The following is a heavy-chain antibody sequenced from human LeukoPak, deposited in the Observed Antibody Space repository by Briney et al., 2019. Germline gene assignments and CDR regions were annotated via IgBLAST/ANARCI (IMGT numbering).Heavy chain of an antibody. J-gene: IGHJ4*02. CDR3: ARTDITMVRGFDY. Sequence: GGSLRLSCTASGFTFGDYAMNWVRQAPGKGLEWVSYISSSGSTIYYADSVKGRFTISRDNAKNSLYLQMNSLRAEDTAVYYCARTDITMVRGFDYWGQGTLVTVSS. D-gene: IGHD3-10*01. CDR1: GFTFGDYA. V-gene: IGHV3-48*03. CDR2: ISSSGSTI.